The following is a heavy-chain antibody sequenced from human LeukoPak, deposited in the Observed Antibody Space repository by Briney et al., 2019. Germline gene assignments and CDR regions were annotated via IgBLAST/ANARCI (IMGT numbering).Heavy chain of an antibody. D-gene: IGHD4-11*01. CDR3: ARDSTVTTVY. V-gene: IGHV3-21*01. CDR1: GFTFSSYS. CDR2: ISSSSSYI. Sequence: PGGSLRRSCAASGFTFSSYSMNWVRQAPGKGLEWVSSISSSSSYIYYADSVKGRFTISRDNAKNSLYLQMNSLRAEDTGVYYCARDSTVTTVYWGQGTLVTVSS. J-gene: IGHJ4*02.